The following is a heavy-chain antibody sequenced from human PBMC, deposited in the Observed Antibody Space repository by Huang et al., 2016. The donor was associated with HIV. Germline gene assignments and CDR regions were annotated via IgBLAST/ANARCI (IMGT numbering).Heavy chain of an antibody. CDR2: IESDGSST. J-gene: IGHJ4*01. CDR1: GFIFSDYW. CDR3: VRAREKGYDFWSGYRY. D-gene: IGHD3-3*01. Sequence: EVELAESGGGSVRPGQSLRLSCVGSGFIFSDYWRHWFRQLLGTGLMWVARIESDGSSTSYADAVKGRFTIYRDNARNTVYLQMSSLRVDDTAVYYCVRAREKGYDFWSGYRYWGQGAQVTVSS. V-gene: IGHV3-74*02.